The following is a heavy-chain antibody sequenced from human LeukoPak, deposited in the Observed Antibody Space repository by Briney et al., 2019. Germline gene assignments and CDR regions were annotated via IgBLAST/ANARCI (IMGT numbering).Heavy chain of an antibody. CDR2: IYYSGST. J-gene: IGHJ4*03. V-gene: IGHV4-59*01. CDR1: GGSISSYY. Sequence: PSETLSLTCTVSGGSISSYYWSWIWQPPGKGLEWIGYIYYSGSTNYNPSLKSRVTISVDTSKNQFSLKLSSVTAADTAVYYCARDIAGGYFDYWGQGTMVTVSS. CDR3: ARDIAGGYFDY. D-gene: IGHD3-10*01.